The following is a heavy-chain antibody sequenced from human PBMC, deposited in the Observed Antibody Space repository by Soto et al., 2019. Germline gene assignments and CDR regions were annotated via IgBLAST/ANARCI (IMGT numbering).Heavy chain of an antibody. V-gene: IGHV1-69*01. CDR3: ARARAERVRSYDFWSGSFDS. CDR1: GGRFSRFA. Sequence: QVQLVQSGAEVRKPGSSVKVSCKASGGRFSRFAISWVRQAPGQGLEWMGGIIPIYDTTNYAQKFQGRVTMTADDSTSTASMELSSLRSEDTAVYYCARARAERVRSYDFWSGSFDSWGQGTLVTVSS. D-gene: IGHD3-3*01. CDR2: IIPIYDTT. J-gene: IGHJ4*02.